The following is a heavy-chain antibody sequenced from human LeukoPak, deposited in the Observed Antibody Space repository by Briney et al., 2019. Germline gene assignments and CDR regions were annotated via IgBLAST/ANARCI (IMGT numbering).Heavy chain of an antibody. Sequence: GGSLRLSCAASGFTFSNYAMSWVRQAPGKGLERVSALSDSGGSTYYADSVKGRFTISRDNSKNTLYLQMNSLRAEDTAVYYCAKDSETPFDYWGQGTLVTVSS. CDR1: GFTFSNYA. V-gene: IGHV3-23*01. CDR3: AKDSETPFDY. J-gene: IGHJ4*02. CDR2: LSDSGGST.